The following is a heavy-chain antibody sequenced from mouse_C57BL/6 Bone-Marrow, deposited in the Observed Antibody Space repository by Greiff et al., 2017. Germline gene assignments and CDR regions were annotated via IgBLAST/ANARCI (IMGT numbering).Heavy chain of an antibody. J-gene: IGHJ2*01. V-gene: IGHV5-9-1*02. D-gene: IGHD1-1*01. CDR2: ISSGGDYI. Sequence: EVMLVESGEGLVKPGGSLKLSCAASGFTFSSYAMSWVRQTPEKRLEWVAYISSGGDYIYYADTVKGRFTISRDNARNTLYLQMSSLKSEDTAMYYCTRDDYYGSSYYFDYWGQGTTLTVSS. CDR3: TRDDYYGSSYYFDY. CDR1: GFTFSSYA.